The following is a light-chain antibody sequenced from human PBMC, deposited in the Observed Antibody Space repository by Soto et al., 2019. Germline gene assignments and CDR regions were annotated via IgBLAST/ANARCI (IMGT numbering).Light chain of an antibody. CDR1: QSVDSSF. CDR3: QQYVSSVT. V-gene: IGKV3-20*01. J-gene: IGKJ1*01. Sequence: EIVLTQSPGSLSLSPGERATLSCRASQSVDSSFFAWYQQKPGQAPRLLIYGASNRATGIPDRFSGSGSGTDFTLTISRLEPEDFAVYYCQQYVSSVTFGQRTNVEIK. CDR2: GAS.